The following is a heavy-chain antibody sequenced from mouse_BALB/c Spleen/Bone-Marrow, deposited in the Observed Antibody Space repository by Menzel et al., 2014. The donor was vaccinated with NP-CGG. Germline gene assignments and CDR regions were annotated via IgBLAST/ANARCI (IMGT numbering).Heavy chain of an antibody. V-gene: IGHV14-3*02. Sequence: VQLQQSGAELVKPGASVKLSCTASGFNIKDTYLHWVKQRPEQGLDWIGRIDPAIFTKYDPKFQGKATITADTSSNAAYLHLSSLTSEDTAVYYCASYRYGWYFDVGGAGTTVTVSS. D-gene: IGHD2-14*01. J-gene: IGHJ1*01. CDR2: IDPAIFT. CDR1: GFNIKDTY. CDR3: ASYRYGWYFDV.